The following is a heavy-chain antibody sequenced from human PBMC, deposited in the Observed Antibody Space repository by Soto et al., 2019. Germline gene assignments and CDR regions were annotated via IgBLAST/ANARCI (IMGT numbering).Heavy chain of an antibody. CDR1: GFTFSSYS. D-gene: IGHD6-19*01. V-gene: IGHV3-21*01. J-gene: IGHJ4*02. Sequence: EVQLVESGGSLVKPGGSLRLSCAASGFTFSSYSMDWVRQAPGKGLEWVSSVSSSSSYIYYADSVKGRFTISRDNAKKSLYLQLNSLRAEDTAVYYCARVVAGDYFDYWGQGTLVTVS. CDR3: ARVVAGDYFDY. CDR2: VSSSSSYI.